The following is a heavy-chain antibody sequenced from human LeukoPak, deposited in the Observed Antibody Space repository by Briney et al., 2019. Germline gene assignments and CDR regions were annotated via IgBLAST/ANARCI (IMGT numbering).Heavy chain of an antibody. CDR1: GYTFTSYG. Sequence: ASVKDSCKASGYTFTSYGITWVRQAPGQGLEWMGWISAYNDNAKYAQKLQGRGTMRVTMTTDTATSTAYMELRSLRSDDTAVYYCARGETWFDPWGQGTLVTVSS. J-gene: IGHJ5*02. CDR2: ISAYNDNA. V-gene: IGHV1-18*01. CDR3: ARGETWFDP.